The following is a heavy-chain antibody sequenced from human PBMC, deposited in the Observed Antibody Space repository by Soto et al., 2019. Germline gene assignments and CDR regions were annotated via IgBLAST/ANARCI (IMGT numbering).Heavy chain of an antibody. D-gene: IGHD3-16*01. CDR2: IKSDGSST. J-gene: IGHJ6*03. V-gene: IGHV3-74*01. Sequence: EVQLVESGGGLVQPGGSLRLSCAASGFTFSSYWMHWVRQAPGKGLVWVSRIKSDGSSTNYADSVKGRFTIPRDNAKNTLYLQMNSLGAEDTAVYYCARGGLRAYYMDVWGKGTTVTVSS. CDR3: ARGGLRAYYMDV. CDR1: GFTFSSYW.